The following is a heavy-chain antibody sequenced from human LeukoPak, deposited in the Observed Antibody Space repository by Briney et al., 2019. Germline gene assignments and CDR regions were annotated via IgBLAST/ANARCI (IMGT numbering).Heavy chain of an antibody. V-gene: IGHV4-59*11. J-gene: IGHJ3*02. CDR3: AQVMATMGLDAFDI. D-gene: IGHD5-24*01. CDR1: GGSISNHY. CDR2: IFYSGST. Sequence: PSETLSLTCTVSGGSISNHYWSWIRRPPGKGLEWIGYIFYSGSTLYNPSLKSRVTISVDTSKNQFSLKLCSVTDADTAVYYCAQVMATMGLDAFDIWGQGTMVTVSS.